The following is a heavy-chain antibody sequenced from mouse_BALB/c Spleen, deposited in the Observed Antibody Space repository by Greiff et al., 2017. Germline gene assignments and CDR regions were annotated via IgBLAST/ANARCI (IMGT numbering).Heavy chain of an antibody. CDR2: ISSGSSTI. Sequence: EVKLVESGGGLVQPGGSRKLSCAASGFTFSSFGMHWVRQAPAKGLEWVAYISSGSSTIYYADTVKGRFTISRDNPKNTLLLQMTSLRSEDTAMYYCATYYAMDYWGQGTSVTVSS. CDR3: ATYYAMDY. CDR1: GFTFSSFG. V-gene: IGHV5-17*02. J-gene: IGHJ4*01.